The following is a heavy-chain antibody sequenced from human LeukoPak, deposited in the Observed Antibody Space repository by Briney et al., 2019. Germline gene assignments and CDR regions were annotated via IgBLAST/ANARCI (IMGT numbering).Heavy chain of an antibody. CDR1: GGSISTYY. CDR3: ARTIVVVPAAMRGAFDY. J-gene: IGHJ4*02. D-gene: IGHD2-2*01. V-gene: IGHV4-59*01. CDR2: IYYSGST. Sequence: SETLSLTCTVSGGSISTYYWSWIRQPPGKGLEWIGYIYYSGSTNYNPSLKSRVTISVDTSKNQFSLNLRSVTAADTAVYYCARTIVVVPAAMRGAFDYWGQGTLVTVSS.